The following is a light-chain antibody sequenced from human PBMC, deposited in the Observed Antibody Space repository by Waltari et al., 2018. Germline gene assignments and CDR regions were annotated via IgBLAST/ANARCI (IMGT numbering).Light chain of an antibody. CDR2: EVS. CDR3: SSSATGGSYFV. Sequence: QSALTQPPSASGSPGQSVTISCTGTSSDVGGDNYVSWYHPYPGKAPKLLISEVSKRPSGVPNRFSVSNSGNTASLTVSGLQAEDEADYYCSSSATGGSYFVFGTGTRVTVL. J-gene: IGLJ1*01. CDR1: SSDVGGDNY. V-gene: IGLV2-8*01.